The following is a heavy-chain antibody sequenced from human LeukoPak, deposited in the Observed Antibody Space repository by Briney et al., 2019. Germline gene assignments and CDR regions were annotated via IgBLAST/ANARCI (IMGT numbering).Heavy chain of an antibody. CDR1: GFIVSSNY. J-gene: IGHJ4*02. CDR3: ARLHSGIYLDY. Sequence: GGSLRLSCAASGFIVSSNYMSWVRQAPGKGLEWVSVIYSGGSTYYADSVKGRFTISRDNSKNTLYLQMNSLRAEDTAAYYCARLHSGIYLDYWGQGTLVTVSS. CDR2: IYSGGST. V-gene: IGHV3-66*04. D-gene: IGHD1-26*01.